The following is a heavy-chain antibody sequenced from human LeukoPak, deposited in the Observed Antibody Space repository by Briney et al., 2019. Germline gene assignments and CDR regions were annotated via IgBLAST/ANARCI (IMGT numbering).Heavy chain of an antibody. CDR1: GGSTSSYY. Sequence: SETLSLTCTVSGGSTSSYYWSWIRQPDREGLEWIGRIYTSVSTNYNPCLKSRVTMSVDTSKNQFSLKLSSVTAADTAVYYCAREAYYDFWSGTYYYYYMDVWGKGTTVTVSS. V-gene: IGHV4-4*07. D-gene: IGHD3-3*01. CDR2: IYTSVST. J-gene: IGHJ6*03. CDR3: AREAYYDFWSGTYYYYYMDV.